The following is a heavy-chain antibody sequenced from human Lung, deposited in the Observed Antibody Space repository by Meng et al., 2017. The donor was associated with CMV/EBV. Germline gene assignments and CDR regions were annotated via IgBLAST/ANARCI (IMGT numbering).Heavy chain of an antibody. CDR3: ARDRLEHNAFDM. D-gene: IGHD1/OR15-1a*01. J-gene: IGHJ3*02. CDR1: GGSVTGSYY. V-gene: IGHV4-61*01. Sequence: SETLSLXCTVSGGSVTGSYYWNWLRQPPGKGLEWSGYISYIGSTNYNPSLKSRVTISLDTSKNPFSLELTSVTAADTAIFYCARDRLEHNAFDMWGQGTRVTVSS. CDR2: ISYIGST.